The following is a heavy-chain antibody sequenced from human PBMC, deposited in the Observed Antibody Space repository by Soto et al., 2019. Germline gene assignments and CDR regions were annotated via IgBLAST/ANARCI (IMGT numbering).Heavy chain of an antibody. D-gene: IGHD6-19*01. CDR2: ISYDGINK. CDR1: GFTFSSFA. J-gene: IGHJ4*02. Sequence: QVQLVESGGGVVQPGRSLRLSCAASGFTFSSFAMHWVRRAPGKGLECVALISYDGINKYYADSVKGRFTVSRDSSKSTLYLQMNRLRAEDTAVYYCAKDGVSGWSDYFFDYWGQGTLVTVSS. V-gene: IGHV3-30*18. CDR3: AKDGVSGWSDYFFDY.